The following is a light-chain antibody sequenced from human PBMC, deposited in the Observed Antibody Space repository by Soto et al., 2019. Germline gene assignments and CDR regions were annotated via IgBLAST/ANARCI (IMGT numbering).Light chain of an antibody. CDR1: GSNIGRHT. J-gene: IGLJ1*01. V-gene: IGLV1-44*01. CDR2: SNS. Sequence: QAVLTQPPSASGTPGQTVTISCSGGGSNIGRHTVNWYQQVPGTAPRPLIYSNSLRPSGVPDRVSGSKSGTSASLAISGLQSDDEAVYYCAAWDDSLNGVFGTGTKLTVL. CDR3: AAWDDSLNGV.